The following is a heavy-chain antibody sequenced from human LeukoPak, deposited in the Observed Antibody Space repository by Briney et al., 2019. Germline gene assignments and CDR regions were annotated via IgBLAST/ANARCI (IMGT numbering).Heavy chain of an antibody. J-gene: IGHJ6*02. V-gene: IGHV3-74*01. CDR3: VRDDYGMDV. Sequence: GGSLRLSCEASGFPFSNYFMHWVRQAPGEGLMWVSHINAGGSSANYADSVKGRFTVSRDNAKNTLYLQMNGLRVEDTAVYFCVRDDYGMDVWGQGTAVIVSS. CDR2: INAGGSSA. CDR1: GFPFSNYF.